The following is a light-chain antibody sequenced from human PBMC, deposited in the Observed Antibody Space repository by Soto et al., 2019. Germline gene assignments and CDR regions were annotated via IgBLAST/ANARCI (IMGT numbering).Light chain of an antibody. CDR2: SNY. Sequence: QSVLTQPPSASGNPGQRVTISCSGSSSNIGSKTVNWYQQLPGTAPKLLIYSNYQRPSGVPDRFSGSKSGTSASLAISGLQSEDEADYYCSAWDASLNGYVFGTRTKVTVL. CDR3: SAWDASLNGYV. J-gene: IGLJ1*01. V-gene: IGLV1-44*01. CDR1: SSNIGSKT.